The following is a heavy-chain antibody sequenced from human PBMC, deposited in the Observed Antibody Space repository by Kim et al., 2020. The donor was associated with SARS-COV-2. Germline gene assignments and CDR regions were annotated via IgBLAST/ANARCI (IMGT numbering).Heavy chain of an antibody. CDR1: GFTFSSYA. J-gene: IGHJ6*02. V-gene: IGHV3-23*01. CDR2: ISGSGGST. D-gene: IGHD2-2*01. Sequence: GGSLRLSCAASGFTFSSYAMSWVRQAPGKGLEWVSAISGSGGSTYYADSVKGRFTISRDNSKNTLYLQMNSLRAEDTAVYYCTKGEYQLLSGIYYYYGMDVWGQGTTVTVSS. CDR3: TKGEYQLLSGIYYYYGMDV.